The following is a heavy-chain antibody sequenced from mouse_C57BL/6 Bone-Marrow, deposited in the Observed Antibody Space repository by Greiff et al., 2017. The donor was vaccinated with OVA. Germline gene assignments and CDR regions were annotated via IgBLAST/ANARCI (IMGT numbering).Heavy chain of an antibody. D-gene: IGHD2-5*01. CDR3: ASYYSNPWYFDV. J-gene: IGHJ1*03. V-gene: IGHV3-6*01. CDR1: GYSITSGYY. CDR2: ISYDGSN. Sequence: EVQLQESGPGLVKPSQSLSLTCSVTGYSITSGYYWNWIRQFPGNKLEWMGYISYDGSNNYNPSLKNRISITRDTSKNQFFLKLNSVTTEDTATYYCASYYSNPWYFDVWGTGTTVTVSS.